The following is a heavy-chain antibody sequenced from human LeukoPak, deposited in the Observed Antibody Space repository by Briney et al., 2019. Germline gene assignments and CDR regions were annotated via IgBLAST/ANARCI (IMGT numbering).Heavy chain of an antibody. CDR3: AREGRAVDTAMVGYYMDV. CDR1: GFTFSSYW. J-gene: IGHJ6*03. CDR2: IKQDGSEK. D-gene: IGHD5-18*01. Sequence: PGGSLRLSCAASGFTFSSYWMSWVRQAPGKGLEWVANIKQDGSEKYYVDSVKGRFTISRDNAKNSLYLQMNSLRAEDTAVYYCAREGRAVDTAMVGYYMDVWGKGTTVTVPS. V-gene: IGHV3-7*01.